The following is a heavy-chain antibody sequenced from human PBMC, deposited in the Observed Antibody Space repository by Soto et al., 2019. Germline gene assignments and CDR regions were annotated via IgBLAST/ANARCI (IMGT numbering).Heavy chain of an antibody. Sequence: PSETLSLTCTVSGGSVSSGSYYWSWIRQPPGKGLEWIGYIYYSGSTNYNPSLKSRVTISVDTSKNQFSLKLSSVTAADTAVYYCAKALASWSGHELDVWGQGTTVTVSS. D-gene: IGHD3-3*01. J-gene: IGHJ6*02. V-gene: IGHV4-61*01. CDR3: AKALASWSGHELDV. CDR2: IYYSGST. CDR1: GGSVSSGSYY.